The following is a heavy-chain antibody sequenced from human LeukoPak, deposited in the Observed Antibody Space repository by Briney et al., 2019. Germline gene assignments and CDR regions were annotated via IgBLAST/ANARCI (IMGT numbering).Heavy chain of an antibody. V-gene: IGHV4-39*01. CDR2: IYYSGST. CDR3: ARLLLGN. CDR1: GGSISSSSYY. Sequence: SETLSLTCTVSGGSISSSSYYWGWIRQPPGKGLEWIGSIYYSGSTYYNPSLKSRVTISVDTSKNQFSLKLSSVTAADTAVYYCARLLLGNWGQGTLVTVSS. J-gene: IGHJ4*02.